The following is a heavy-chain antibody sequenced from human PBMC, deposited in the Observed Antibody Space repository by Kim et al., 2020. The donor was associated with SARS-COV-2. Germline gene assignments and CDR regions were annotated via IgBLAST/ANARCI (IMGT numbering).Heavy chain of an antibody. CDR2: ISWNSGSI. V-gene: IGHV3-9*01. CDR3: AKDHYYGSGSYYVGGSTQYYYGMDV. J-gene: IGHJ6*02. D-gene: IGHD3-10*01. Sequence: GGSLRLSCAASGFTFDDYAMHWVRQAPGKGLEWVSGISWNSGSIGYADSVKGRFTISRDNAKNSLYLQMNSLRAEDTALYYCAKDHYYGSGSYYVGGSTQYYYGMDVWGQGTTVTVSS. CDR1: GFTFDDYA.